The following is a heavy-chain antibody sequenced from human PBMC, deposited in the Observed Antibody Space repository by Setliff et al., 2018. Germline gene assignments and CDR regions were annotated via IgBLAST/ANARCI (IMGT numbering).Heavy chain of an antibody. J-gene: IGHJ4*02. V-gene: IGHV1-8*02. Sequence: ASVKVSCKASGYTFTSYDINWVRQATGQGLEWMGWMNPNSGNTGYAEKFQGRVTMTRNTSISTVYMELNSLRSEDTAVYYCASAQLDYNFWSGYYTPLPNFDYWGQGTLVTVSS. CDR3: ASAQLDYNFWSGYYTPLPNFDY. D-gene: IGHD3-3*01. CDR1: GYTFTSYD. CDR2: MNPNSGNT.